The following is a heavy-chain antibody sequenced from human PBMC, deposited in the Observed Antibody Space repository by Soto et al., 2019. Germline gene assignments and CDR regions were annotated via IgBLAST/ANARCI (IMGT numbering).Heavy chain of an antibody. CDR2: IYYSGST. CDR3: ARVHTLRFLERGYYYYYMDV. Sequence: SETLSLTCTVSGGSISSGGYYWSWIRQHPGKGLEWIGYIYYSGSTYYNPSLKSRVTISVDTSKNQFSLKLSSVTAADTAVYYCARVHTLRFLERGYYYYYMDVWGKGTTVTVSS. J-gene: IGHJ6*03. CDR1: GGSISSGGYY. V-gene: IGHV4-31*03. D-gene: IGHD3-3*01.